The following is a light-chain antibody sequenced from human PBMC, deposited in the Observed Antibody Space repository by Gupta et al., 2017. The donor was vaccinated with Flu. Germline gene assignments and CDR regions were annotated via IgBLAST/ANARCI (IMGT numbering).Light chain of an antibody. J-gene: IGKJ2*01. V-gene: IGKV1-5*03. CDR2: KAS. Sequence: DIQMTQSPSTLSASVGDRVTITCRASQSISTWLAWYQQKPGKAPKLLIYKASTLESGVPSRFSGSGSGTEFSLTISSRQPDDFAIYYCHQYNNYSPDTFGQGTKLEI. CDR1: QSISTW. CDR3: HQYNNYSPDT.